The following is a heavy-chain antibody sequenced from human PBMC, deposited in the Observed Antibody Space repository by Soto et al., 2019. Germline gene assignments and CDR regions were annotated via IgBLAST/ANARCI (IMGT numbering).Heavy chain of an antibody. CDR2: ISGNGGNT. J-gene: IGHJ5*02. D-gene: IGHD3-3*01. CDR1: GFTFGDYA. Sequence: GGSLRLSCAASGFTFGDYAMTWVRQAPGKGLEWVAGISGNGGNTYYADSVKGRFTISRDNSXXXXXXXXXXXXXXXXXVYYXXKDRQFYDFWTDLSMFDPWGXGXLVXV. CDR3: XKDRQFYDFWTDLSMFDP. V-gene: IGHV3-23*01.